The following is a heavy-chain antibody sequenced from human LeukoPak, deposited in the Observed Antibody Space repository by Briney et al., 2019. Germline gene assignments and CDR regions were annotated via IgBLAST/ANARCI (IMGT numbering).Heavy chain of an antibody. D-gene: IGHD3-22*01. CDR3: AREAYNYYDSSGQAFDI. V-gene: IGHV4-59*12. Sequence: SETLSLTCTVSGGSISSYYWSWVRQPPGKGLEWIGYIYYSGSTNYNPSLKSRVTISVDTSKNQFSLKLSSVIAADTAVYYCAREAYNYYDSSGQAFDIWGQGTMVTVSS. J-gene: IGHJ3*02. CDR2: IYYSGST. CDR1: GGSISSYY.